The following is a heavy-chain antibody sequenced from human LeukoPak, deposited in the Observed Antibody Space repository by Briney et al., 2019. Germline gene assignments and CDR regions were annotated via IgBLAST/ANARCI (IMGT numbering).Heavy chain of an antibody. CDR1: GGSISINY. CDR3: VRDRELNY. CDR2: IYNSGST. Sequence: SETLSLTCTVSGGSISINYWSWIRQPPGKGLEWIGYIYNSGSTNYNPSLKSRVTISVDTSKNQFSLNLGSVTAAGTAVYYCVRDRELNYWGQGTLVTVSS. J-gene: IGHJ4*02. D-gene: IGHD3-10*01. V-gene: IGHV4-59*01.